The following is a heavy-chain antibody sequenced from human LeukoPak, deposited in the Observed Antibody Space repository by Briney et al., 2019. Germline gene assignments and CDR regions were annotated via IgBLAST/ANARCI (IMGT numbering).Heavy chain of an antibody. D-gene: IGHD3-10*01. CDR2: INHSGST. J-gene: IGHJ4*02. CDR1: GGSFSGYY. CDR3: AIPDYGPGSYSLRY. V-gene: IGHV4-34*01. Sequence: SETLSLTCAVYGGSFSGYYWSWIRQPPGKGLEWIGEINHSGSTNYNPSLKSRVTISVDTSKNQFSLKLSSVTAADTAVYYCAIPDYGPGSYSLRYWGQGTLVTVSS.